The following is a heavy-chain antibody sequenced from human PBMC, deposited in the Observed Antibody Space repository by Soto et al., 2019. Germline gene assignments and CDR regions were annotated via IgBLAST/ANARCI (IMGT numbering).Heavy chain of an antibody. CDR1: GGSISSSSYY. J-gene: IGHJ4*02. V-gene: IGHV4-39*01. D-gene: IGHD2-15*01. Sequence: SETLSLTCTVSGGSISSSSYYWGWIRQPPGKGLEWIGSIYYSGSTYYNQSLKSRVTISVDTSKNQFSLKLSSVTAADTAVYYCARHTPAISISNHWGQGTLVTVSS. CDR2: IYYSGST. CDR3: ARHTPAISISNH.